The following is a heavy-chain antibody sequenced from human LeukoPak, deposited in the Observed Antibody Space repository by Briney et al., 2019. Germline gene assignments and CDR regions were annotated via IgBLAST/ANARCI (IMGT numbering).Heavy chain of an antibody. Sequence: GGSLRLSCAASGFTFSSYWMHWVRQAPGKGLVWVSRINSDGSSTSYADSVKGRFTISRDNAKNTLYLQMNSLRAEDTAVYYCARRVGATGYYYYYGMDVWGQGTTVTVSS. V-gene: IGHV3-74*01. CDR1: GFTFSSYW. D-gene: IGHD1-26*01. CDR3: ARRVGATGYYYYYGMDV. CDR2: INSDGSST. J-gene: IGHJ6*02.